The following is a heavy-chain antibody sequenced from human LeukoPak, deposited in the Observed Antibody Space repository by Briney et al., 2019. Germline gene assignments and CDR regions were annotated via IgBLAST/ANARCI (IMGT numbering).Heavy chain of an antibody. CDR3: ARESSSWSNVFDY. V-gene: IGHV1-46*01. J-gene: IGHJ4*02. D-gene: IGHD6-13*01. CDR2: INPSNGGA. Sequence: GASVKVSCKTSEYTPYYIHWVRRAPGQGLEYIGLINPSNGGAWYAQTFQGRVTVTRDTSRDTSTTTFYMELTSLRSDDTAVYYCARESSSWSNVFDYWGQGTLVTVSS. CDR1: EYTPYY.